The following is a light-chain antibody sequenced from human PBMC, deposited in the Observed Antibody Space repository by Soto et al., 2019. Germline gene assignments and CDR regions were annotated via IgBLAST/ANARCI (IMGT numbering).Light chain of an antibody. CDR1: QSISSN. CDR2: RTS. V-gene: IGKV3-15*01. J-gene: IGKJ4*01. Sequence: IGRSESPATLSVSPGERATLSCRASQSISSNLAWYQQKPGQAPRLLMFRTSSRATGFPGRFSGSGSGTEFNLTISSLQSEDFGAYYCQQYNNWPRATFGGGTKVDI. CDR3: QQYNNWPRAT.